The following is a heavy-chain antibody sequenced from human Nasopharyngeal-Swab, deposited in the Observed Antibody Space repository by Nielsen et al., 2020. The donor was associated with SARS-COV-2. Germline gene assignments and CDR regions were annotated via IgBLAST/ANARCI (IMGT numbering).Heavy chain of an antibody. D-gene: IGHD2-2*01. CDR1: GDTFTSYG. V-gene: IGHV1-18*01. CDR3: ARDEDCSSTSCSPYYYYGMDV. Sequence: ASVKVSCKASGDTFTSYGISWVRQAPGQGLEWMGWISAYNGNTNYAQKLQGRVTMTTDTSTSTAYMELRSLRSDDTAVYYCARDEDCSSTSCSPYYYYGMDVWGQGTTVTVSS. J-gene: IGHJ6*02. CDR2: ISAYNGNT.